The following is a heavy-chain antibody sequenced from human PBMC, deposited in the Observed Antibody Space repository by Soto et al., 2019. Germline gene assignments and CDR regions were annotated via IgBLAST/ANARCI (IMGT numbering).Heavy chain of an antibody. V-gene: IGHV4-34*01. CDR2: INHSGST. J-gene: IGHJ6*04. CDR1: GGSFSGYY. Sequence: SETLSLTCAVYGGSFSGYYWSWIRQPPGKGLEWIGEINHSGSTNYNPSLKSRVTISVDTSKNQFSLKLSSVTAADTAVYYCARYRITMFLLVIRYSHYGMDVWCKGTTGTVSS. CDR3: ARYRITMFLLVIRYSHYGMDV. D-gene: IGHD3-10*01.